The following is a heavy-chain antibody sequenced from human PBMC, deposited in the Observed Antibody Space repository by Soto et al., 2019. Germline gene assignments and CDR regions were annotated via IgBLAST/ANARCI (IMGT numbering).Heavy chain of an antibody. CDR1: GISTSSYW. D-gene: IGHD5-18*01. CDR2: IKKDGSEK. CDR3: VTGYHSDY. Sequence: SLKISCAASGISTSSYWMGWVRQAPGRGLEWVASIKKDGSEKYYMDSLKGRFTISRDNALNSLYLQMNSLRAEDTAVYFCVTGYHSDYWGQGTLVTVSS. V-gene: IGHV3-7*03. J-gene: IGHJ4*02.